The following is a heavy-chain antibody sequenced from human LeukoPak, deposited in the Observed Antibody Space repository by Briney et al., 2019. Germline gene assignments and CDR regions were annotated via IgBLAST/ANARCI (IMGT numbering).Heavy chain of an antibody. J-gene: IGHJ6*02. Sequence: ASVKVSCKASGYTFTSYYMHWVRQAPGQGLEWMGIINPSGGSTSYAQKFQGRVTITADESTSTAYMELSSLRSEDTAVYYCASGTAAGTDYYGMDVWGQGTTVTVSS. CDR3: ASGTAAGTDYYGMDV. V-gene: IGHV1-46*01. CDR1: GYTFTSYY. CDR2: INPSGGST. D-gene: IGHD6-13*01.